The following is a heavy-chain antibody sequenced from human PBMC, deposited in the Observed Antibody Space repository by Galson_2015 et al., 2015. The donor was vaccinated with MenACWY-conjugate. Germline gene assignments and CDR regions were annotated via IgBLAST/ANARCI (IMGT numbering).Heavy chain of an antibody. CDR3: ARSPLRWNDPGPFDY. D-gene: IGHD1-1*01. CDR1: GYSFTSYY. V-gene: IGHV1-46*01. CDR2: IDPVRDTT. J-gene: IGHJ4*02. Sequence: SVKVSCKASGYSFTSYYIHWVRQAPGQGLEWVGVIDPVRDTTKYEQNFQGRVSMTRDTSTTTVFMELSSLRSEDTAVHYCARSPLRWNDPGPFDYWGQGTLVTVSS.